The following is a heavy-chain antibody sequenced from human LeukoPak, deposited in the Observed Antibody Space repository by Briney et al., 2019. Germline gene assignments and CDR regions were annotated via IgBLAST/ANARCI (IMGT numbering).Heavy chain of an antibody. D-gene: IGHD7-27*01. Sequence: GGSLRLSCAASGFTLNSYETNWVRQAPGKGLEWISYITSTSNSIYYAESVKGRFTISRDNTKNSLYLQMDSLRVEDTALYFCAASLGPRDYWGQGILVTVSS. CDR2: ITSTSNSI. CDR3: AASLGPRDY. J-gene: IGHJ4*02. CDR1: GFTLNSYE. V-gene: IGHV3-48*03.